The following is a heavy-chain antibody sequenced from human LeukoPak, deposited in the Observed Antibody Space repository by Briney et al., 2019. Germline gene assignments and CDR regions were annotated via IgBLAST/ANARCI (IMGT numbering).Heavy chain of an antibody. V-gene: IGHV3-30-3*01. D-gene: IGHD2-21*02. CDR3: ARGISSGIVVTAIAY. CDR1: GFTFSSYA. CDR2: ISDGGSDK. J-gene: IGHJ4*02. Sequence: GGSLRLSCAASGFTFSSYARHWVRQAPDKGLEWMAVISDGGSDKYYPDSVRGRFTISRDNSENTLSLQISSLRAEDTAVYYCARGISSGIVVTAIAYWGQGTLVTVSS.